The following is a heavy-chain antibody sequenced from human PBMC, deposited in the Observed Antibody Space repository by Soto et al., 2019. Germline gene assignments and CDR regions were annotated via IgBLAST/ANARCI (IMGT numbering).Heavy chain of an antibody. D-gene: IGHD1-26*01. J-gene: IGHJ4*02. CDR1: GYTFTGHY. CDR2: IGPESGAT. Sequence: ASVKVSCKASGYTFTGHYIHWVRQAPEQGPEWMGEIGPESGATRYAQRFQGRVTMTRDMSITTVYMELNNLSPDDTAVYYCGGGRSGQIVVFYWGQGTPVTVSS. CDR3: GGGRSGQIVVFY. V-gene: IGHV1-2*02.